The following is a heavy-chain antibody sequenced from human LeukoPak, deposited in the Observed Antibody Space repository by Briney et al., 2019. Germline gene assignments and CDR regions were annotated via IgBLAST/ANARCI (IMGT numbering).Heavy chain of an antibody. D-gene: IGHD5-24*01. J-gene: IGHJ4*02. V-gene: IGHV1-69*04. CDR2: IIPIFGIA. Sequence: SVKVSCKASGGTFSSYAISWVRRAPGQGLEWMGRIIPIFGIANYAQKFQGRVTITADKSTSTAYMELSSLRSEDTAVYYCASPGGEMATPDQPPYLDYWGQGTLVTVSS. CDR1: GGTFSSYA. CDR3: ASPGGEMATPDQPPYLDY.